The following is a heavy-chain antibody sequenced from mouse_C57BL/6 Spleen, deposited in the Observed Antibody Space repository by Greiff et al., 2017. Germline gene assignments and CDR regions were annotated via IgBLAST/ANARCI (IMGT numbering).Heavy chain of an antibody. CDR2: IYPGDGDT. D-gene: IGHD1-1*01. V-gene: IGHV1-82*01. CDR3: ARGDITTVVAYYYAMDY. Sequence: VQLQQSGPELVKPGASVKISCKASGYAFSSSWMNWVKQRPGKGLEWIGRIYPGDGDTNYNGKFKGKATLTADKSSSTAYMQLSSLTSEDSAVYFCARGDITTVVAYYYAMDYWGQGTSVTVSS. J-gene: IGHJ4*01. CDR1: GYAFSSSW.